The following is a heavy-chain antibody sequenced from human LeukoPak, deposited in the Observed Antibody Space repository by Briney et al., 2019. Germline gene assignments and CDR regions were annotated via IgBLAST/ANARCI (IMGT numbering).Heavy chain of an antibody. Sequence: GGSLQISCKTSGYTFTNYWIAWVRPLPGKGLEWMGIIYPGDSDIRYSPSFQGQVTFSADRSISTAYLQWSSLEASDTATYYCAKTGYSGYGIDYWGQGTLLTVSS. CDR3: AKTGYSGYGIDY. CDR2: IYPGDSDI. CDR1: GYTFTNYW. J-gene: IGHJ4*02. D-gene: IGHD5-12*01. V-gene: IGHV5-51*01.